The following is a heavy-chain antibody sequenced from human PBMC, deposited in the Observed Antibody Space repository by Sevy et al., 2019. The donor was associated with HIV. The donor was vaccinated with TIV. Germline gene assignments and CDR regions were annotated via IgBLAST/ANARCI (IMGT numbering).Heavy chain of an antibody. Sequence: ASVKVSCKASGYTFDSYGISWVRQAPGQGLEWMGWIGPYNGNIKYAQNIQDRVTMTTDLSTSTAYMELRSLRSDDTAVYFCARIYTPRGQFNWFDPWDQGTLVTVSS. D-gene: IGHD3-10*01. J-gene: IGHJ5*02. CDR3: ARIYTPRGQFNWFDP. CDR1: GYTFDSYG. V-gene: IGHV1-18*01. CDR2: IGPYNGNI.